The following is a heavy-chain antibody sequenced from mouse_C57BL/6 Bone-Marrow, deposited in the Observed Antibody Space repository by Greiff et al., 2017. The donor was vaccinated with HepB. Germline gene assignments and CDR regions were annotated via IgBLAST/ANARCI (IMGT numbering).Heavy chain of an antibody. CDR3: ARGYYGSAWFAY. CDR1: GYTFTSYW. Sequence: VQLQQSGAELVMPGASVKLSCKASGYTFTSYWMHWVKQRPGQGLEWIGEIDPSDSYTNYNQKFKGKSTLTVDKSSSTAYMQLSSLTSEDSAVYYCARGYYGSAWFAYWGQGTLVTVSA. J-gene: IGHJ3*01. CDR2: IDPSDSYT. V-gene: IGHV1-69*01. D-gene: IGHD1-1*01.